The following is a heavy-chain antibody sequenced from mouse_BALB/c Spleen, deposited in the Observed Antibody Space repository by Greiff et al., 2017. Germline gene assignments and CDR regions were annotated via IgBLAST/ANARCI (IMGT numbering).Heavy chain of an antibody. V-gene: IGHV5-9-3*01. CDR3: ARQGGYYDYAMDY. CDR1: GFTFSSYA. Sequence: EVKLMESGGGLVKPGGSLKLSCAASGFTFSSYAMSWVRQTPEKRLEWVATISSGGSYTYYPDSVKGRFTISRDNAKNTLYLQMSSLRSEDTAMYYCARQGGYYDYAMDYWGQGTSVTVSS. D-gene: IGHD2-3*01. CDR2: ISSGGSYT. J-gene: IGHJ4*01.